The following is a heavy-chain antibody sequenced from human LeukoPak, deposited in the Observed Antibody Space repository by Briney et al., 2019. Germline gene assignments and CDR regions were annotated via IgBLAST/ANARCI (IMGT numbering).Heavy chain of an antibody. Sequence: SETLSLTCTVSGASISSGDYSWSWIRQPPGKGLEWIGYIYHSGGTLYNPSLKSRVTISLDRSKNQFSLKLTSVTAADTAVYYCAGDYGSGSYRFDYWGQGTLVTVSS. V-gene: IGHV4-30-2*01. D-gene: IGHD3-10*01. J-gene: IGHJ4*02. CDR1: GASISSGDYS. CDR2: IYHSGGT. CDR3: AGDYGSGSYRFDY.